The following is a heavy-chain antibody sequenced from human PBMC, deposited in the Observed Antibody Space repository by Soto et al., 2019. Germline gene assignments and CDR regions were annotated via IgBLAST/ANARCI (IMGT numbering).Heavy chain of an antibody. J-gene: IGHJ4*01. CDR1: GFTFSRFG. V-gene: IGHV3-30*18. CDR3: AKAGGPYYFEY. D-gene: IGHD3-10*01. Sequence: GSLRLSCAASGFTFSRFGIHWVRQAPDKGLEWVAVISYDGTKEHYEESVKGRFTISRDNSKNTVHLQMNSLRVEDTAVYYCAKAGGPYYFEYWGLGTVVTVSS. CDR2: ISYDGTKE.